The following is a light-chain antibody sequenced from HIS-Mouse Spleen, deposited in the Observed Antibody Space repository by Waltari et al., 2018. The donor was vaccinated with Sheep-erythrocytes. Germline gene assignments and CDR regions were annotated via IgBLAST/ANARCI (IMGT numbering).Light chain of an antibody. V-gene: IGKV1-33*01. CDR1: QNISNY. Sequence: DIQMTHSPSSLSASVGDRVTITCQVSQNISNYLNWYQQKPGKDPKLLIYDASNLETGVPSRFSGSGSGTDFTFTISSLQPEDIATYYCQQYDNLPYTFGQGTKLEIK. CDR2: DAS. CDR3: QQYDNLPYT. J-gene: IGKJ2*01.